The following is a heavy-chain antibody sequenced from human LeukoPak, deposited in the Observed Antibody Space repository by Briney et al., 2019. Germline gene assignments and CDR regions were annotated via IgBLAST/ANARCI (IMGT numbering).Heavy chain of an antibody. CDR1: GYTFTSYG. J-gene: IGHJ3*02. V-gene: IGHV1-18*01. D-gene: IGHD2-15*01. CDR3: ARVPLGYCRGCSCYSDAFDI. CDR2: ISAYNGKT. Sequence: ASVKVSCAASGYTFTSYGISWVRQAPGQGLEWMGWISAYNGKTNYAQKHQGRVTMTTDTSTSTAYMELRSLRSDDTVVDYCARVPLGYCRGCSCYSDAFDIWGQGTMVTVSS.